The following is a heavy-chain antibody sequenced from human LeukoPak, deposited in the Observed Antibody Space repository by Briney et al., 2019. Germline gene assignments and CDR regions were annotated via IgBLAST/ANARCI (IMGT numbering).Heavy chain of an antibody. CDR3: ARDLPYGYSSGWYIDAFDI. J-gene: IGHJ3*02. CDR1: GGTFSSYA. V-gene: IGHV1-69*01. D-gene: IGHD6-19*01. CDR2: IIPIFGTA. Sequence: SVKVSCKASGGTFSSYAISWVRQAPGQGLEWMGGIIPIFGTANYAQKFQGRVTITADESTSTAYMELSSLRPEDTAVYYCARDLPYGYSSGWYIDAFDIWGQGTMVTVSS.